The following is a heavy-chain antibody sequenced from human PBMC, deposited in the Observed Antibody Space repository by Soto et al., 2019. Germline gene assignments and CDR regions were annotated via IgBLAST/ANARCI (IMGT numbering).Heavy chain of an antibody. CDR1: GFHFSSYT. CDR2: ISSSGDYI. V-gene: IGHV3-21*01. Sequence: GGSLRLSCAASGFHFSSYTMNWVRQAPGKGLEWVSSISSSGDYIYYADSVKGRFTISRDNAKNSLYLQMSSLRAGDTAMFYCARGDAYNSFDYWGQGALVTVSS. CDR3: ARGDAYNSFDY. D-gene: IGHD1-1*01. J-gene: IGHJ4*02.